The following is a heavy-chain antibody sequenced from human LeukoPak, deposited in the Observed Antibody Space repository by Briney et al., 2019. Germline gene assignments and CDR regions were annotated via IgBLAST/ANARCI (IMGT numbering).Heavy chain of an antibody. CDR2: VNSDGSRT. CDR1: GFTFTKYW. D-gene: IGHD1-26*01. V-gene: IGHV3-74*03. Sequence: GGSLRLSCAASGFTFTKYWMHWVRQAPGKGLVWVSRVNSDGSRTTYADSVKGRFTISRDNANNTLYLQMNSLTAEDTAVYYCARREGGFYSWGIAYWGQGTLVTVSS. CDR3: ARREGGFYSWGIAY. J-gene: IGHJ4*02.